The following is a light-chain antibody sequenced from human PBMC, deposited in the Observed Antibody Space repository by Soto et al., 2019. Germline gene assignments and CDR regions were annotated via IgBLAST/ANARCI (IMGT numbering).Light chain of an antibody. Sequence: QSALTQPPSASGSPGQSVTISCTGTSSDVGGYNYVSWYQQHPGKAPKLMISEVSKRPSGVPDRFSGSKSGNTASLTVSGLQVEEEVDYYCSSFAGKNNLVFGGGTKLTV. CDR2: EVS. J-gene: IGLJ2*01. CDR3: SSFAGKNNLV. V-gene: IGLV2-8*01. CDR1: SSDVGGYNY.